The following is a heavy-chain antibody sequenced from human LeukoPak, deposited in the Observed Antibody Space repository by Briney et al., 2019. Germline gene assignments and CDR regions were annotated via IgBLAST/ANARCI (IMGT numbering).Heavy chain of an antibody. CDR3: ARGRGESYPNYFDY. D-gene: IGHD1-26*01. J-gene: IGHJ4*02. CDR1: GYTFTSYD. Sequence: GASVKVSCKASGYTFTSYDINWVRQATGQGLEWMGWMNPNSGNTGYAQKFQGRVTITRNTSISTAYMELSSLRSEDTAVYYCARGRGESYPNYFDYWGQGTLVTVSS. V-gene: IGHV1-8*03. CDR2: MNPNSGNT.